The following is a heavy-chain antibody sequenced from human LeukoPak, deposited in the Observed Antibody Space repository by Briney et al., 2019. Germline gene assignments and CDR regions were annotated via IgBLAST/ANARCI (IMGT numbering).Heavy chain of an antibody. CDR3: ARRGLVAGIYDLVYGFDI. J-gene: IGHJ3*02. Sequence: ASVKVSCKASGYTFTSYDINWVRQAPGQGPEWMGWMNPNTGNTGFAQKFQGRVTITQNSPISTVYMELNSLTSEDTAVYYCARRGLVAGIYDLVYGFDIWGQGTIVTVSS. V-gene: IGHV1-8*01. CDR1: GYTFTSYD. CDR2: MNPNTGNT. D-gene: IGHD3/OR15-3a*01.